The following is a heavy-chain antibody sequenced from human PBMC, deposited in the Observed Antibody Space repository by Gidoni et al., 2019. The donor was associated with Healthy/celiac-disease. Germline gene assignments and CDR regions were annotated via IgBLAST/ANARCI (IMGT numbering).Heavy chain of an antibody. CDR1: GFTFSSYA. J-gene: IGHJ3*02. Sequence: QVQLVESGGGVVPPGRSLRLSCAASGFTFSSYAMHWVRQAPGKGLEWVAVISYDGSNKYYADSVKGRFTISRDNSKNTLYLQMNSLRAEDTAVYYCARENLGATGAAFDIWGQGTMVTVSS. CDR2: ISYDGSNK. CDR3: ARENLGATGAAFDI. D-gene: IGHD1-26*01. V-gene: IGHV3-30*04.